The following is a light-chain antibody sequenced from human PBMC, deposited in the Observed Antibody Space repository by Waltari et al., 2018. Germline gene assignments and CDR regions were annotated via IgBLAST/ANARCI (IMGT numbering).Light chain of an antibody. CDR3: QQTYNNFRT. J-gene: IGKJ1*01. Sequence: DIQMTQSPSSLSASVVDRVTITCRASQRISSYLNWYQQKPGKAPKLLIYAASSLESGVPSRFSGSGFATDFTLTINGLQAEDYAAYYCQQTYNNFRTFGQGTKVDVK. V-gene: IGKV1-39*01. CDR2: AAS. CDR1: QRISSY.